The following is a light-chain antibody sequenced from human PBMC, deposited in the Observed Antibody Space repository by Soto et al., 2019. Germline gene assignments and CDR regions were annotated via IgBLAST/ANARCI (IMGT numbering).Light chain of an antibody. Sequence: EIVMTQSPATLSVSPGERTTLSCRASQIVGSKLAWYQQKPGQAPRLLIYDTSTRATDIPARFSGSGSGTEFTLTISSLQSEDFAIYYCQQYGDWPLTFGGGSKVEIK. J-gene: IGKJ4*01. CDR1: QIVGSK. V-gene: IGKV3-15*01. CDR3: QQYGDWPLT. CDR2: DTS.